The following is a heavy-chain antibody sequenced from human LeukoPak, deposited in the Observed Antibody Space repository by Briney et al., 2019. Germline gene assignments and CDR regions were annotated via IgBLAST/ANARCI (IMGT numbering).Heavy chain of an antibody. CDR1: GFTFSSYS. CDR2: IRYDGSNK. J-gene: IGHJ4*02. D-gene: IGHD5-18*01. Sequence: GGSLRLSCAASGFTFSSYSMNWVRQASGKGLEWMASIRYDGSNKYYADSVKGRFTISRDNSKNTLYLQMNSLRAEDTAVYYCASSGYSYGPYGYYFDYWGQGTLVTVSS. V-gene: IGHV3-30*02. CDR3: ASSGYSYGPYGYYFDY.